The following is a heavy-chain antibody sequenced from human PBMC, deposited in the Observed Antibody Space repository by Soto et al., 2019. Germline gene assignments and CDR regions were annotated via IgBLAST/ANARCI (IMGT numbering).Heavy chain of an antibody. Sequence: TLSLTCAVSGDSVRSSNWWTWVRQSPGKGLEWIGEIYHLGCTNYNPSLKSRVTISVDMAKNQVSLKLSSVTAADTAVYYCATMKKPRGYYYGLNVWGKETTVSVSS. V-gene: IGHV4-4*02. J-gene: IGHJ6*04. CDR2: IYHLGCT. CDR3: ATMKKPRGYYYGLNV. CDR1: GDSVRSSNW.